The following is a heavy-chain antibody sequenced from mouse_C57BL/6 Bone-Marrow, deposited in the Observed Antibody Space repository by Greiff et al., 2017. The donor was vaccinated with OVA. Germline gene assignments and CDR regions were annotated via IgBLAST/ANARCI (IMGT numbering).Heavy chain of an antibody. D-gene: IGHD2-3*01. CDR1: GYTFTSYG. V-gene: IGHV1-81*01. Sequence: QVQLQQSGAELARPGASVKLSCKASGYTFTSYGISWVKQRTGQGLEWIGEIYPRSGNTYYNEKFKGKATLTADKSSSTAYMELRSLTSEDSAVYFCARWWLLRDYYAMDYWGQGTSVTVSS. CDR3: ARWWLLRDYYAMDY. J-gene: IGHJ4*01. CDR2: IYPRSGNT.